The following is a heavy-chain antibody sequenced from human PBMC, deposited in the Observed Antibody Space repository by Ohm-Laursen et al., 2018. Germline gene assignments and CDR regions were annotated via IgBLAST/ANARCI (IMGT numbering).Heavy chain of an antibody. CDR1: GGSIRSYF. CDR3: AKRLKIGDRYTDAFDI. V-gene: IGHV4-59*07. CDR2: LSYSGST. Sequence: SDTLSLTCTVSGGSIRSYFWSWIRQPPGKGLEWIGYLSYSGSTNYNPSLESRGIIFGDTSKNQFSLKLRSVTAADTAVYYCAKRLKIGDRYTDAFDIWGRGTVVIVSP. D-gene: IGHD2-21*01. J-gene: IGHJ3*02.